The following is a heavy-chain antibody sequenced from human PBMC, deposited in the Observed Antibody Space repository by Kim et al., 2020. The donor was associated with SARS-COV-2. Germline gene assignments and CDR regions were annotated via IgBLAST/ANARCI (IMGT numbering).Heavy chain of an antibody. J-gene: IGHJ4*02. Sequence: GGSLRLSCAASGFTFNNYAMNWVRQAPWKGLEWVSTISGSGGSTFYADFVKGRFTISRDNSKNTLYLQMNSLRAEDTAVFLCAKRGTGSGGSHFDYWGQGTLVTVSS. CDR3: AKRGTGSGGSHFDY. D-gene: IGHD2-15*01. CDR2: ISGSGGST. CDR1: GFTFNNYA. V-gene: IGHV3-23*01.